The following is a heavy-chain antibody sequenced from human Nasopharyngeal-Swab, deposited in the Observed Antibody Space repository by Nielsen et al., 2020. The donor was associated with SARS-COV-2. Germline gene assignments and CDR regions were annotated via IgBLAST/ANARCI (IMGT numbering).Heavy chain of an antibody. D-gene: IGHD2-2*01. CDR3: ARDPMMCRSTSCAFDH. Sequence: ASVKVSCKASGFTFTNYYIHWVRQAPGQGLEWMAIINPSGGSPTYEQRFQGRVTMTWDTSTGTVYMEISSLRFDDTAVYYCARDPMMCRSTSCAFDHWGQGTLVTVSS. V-gene: IGHV1-46*01. J-gene: IGHJ4*02. CDR1: GFTFTNYY. CDR2: INPSGGSP.